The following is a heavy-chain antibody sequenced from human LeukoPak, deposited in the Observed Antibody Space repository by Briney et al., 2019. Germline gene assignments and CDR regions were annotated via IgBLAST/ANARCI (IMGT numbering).Heavy chain of an antibody. Sequence: GASVKVSCKASGYTFTSYDINWVRQATGQGLEWMGWMNPNSGNTGYAQKFQGRVTITRNTSISTAYMELSSLRSEDTAVYYCARGSITIFGVAIDYWGQGILVTVSS. V-gene: IGHV1-8*03. D-gene: IGHD3-3*01. CDR1: GYTFTSYD. J-gene: IGHJ4*02. CDR2: MNPNSGNT. CDR3: ARGSITIFGVAIDY.